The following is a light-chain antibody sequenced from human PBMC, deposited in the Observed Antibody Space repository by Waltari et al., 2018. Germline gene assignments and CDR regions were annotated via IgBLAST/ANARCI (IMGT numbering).Light chain of an antibody. CDR3: QVWDDVTDSGV. CDR1: NIGSKS. Sequence: YVLTQPPSVSVDPGKTARLPCGGDNIGSKSVSWYQQKPGQAPVLVMFYDSDRPSEIPERFSGSNTGNTATLTISWVEAGDEADYHCQVWDDVTDSGVFGGGTKLTVL. CDR2: YDS. V-gene: IGLV3-21*04. J-gene: IGLJ3*02.